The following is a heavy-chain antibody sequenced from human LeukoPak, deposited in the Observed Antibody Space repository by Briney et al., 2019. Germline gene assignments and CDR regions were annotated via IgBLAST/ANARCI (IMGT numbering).Heavy chain of an antibody. J-gene: IGHJ6*03. CDR1: GGTFSSYA. D-gene: IGHD6-6*01. Sequence: SVKVSCKASGGTFSSYAISWVRQAPGQGLEWMGGIIPIFGTANYAQKFQGRVTITTDESTSTAYMGLSSLRSEDTAVYYCARDTPIAARSHYYMDVWGKGTTVTVSS. V-gene: IGHV1-69*05. CDR3: ARDTPIAARSHYYMDV. CDR2: IIPIFGTA.